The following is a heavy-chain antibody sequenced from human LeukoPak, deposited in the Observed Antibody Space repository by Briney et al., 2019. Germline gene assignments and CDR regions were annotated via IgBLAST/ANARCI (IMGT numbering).Heavy chain of an antibody. CDR3: ARDNGYEDYFDY. CDR2: ISSGSII. Sequence: GGSLRLSCVASGFSFSSYEMNWVRQAPGKGLEWVSYISSGSIIYYADSVKGRFTISRDNAKNSLYLQMNSLRAEDTAVYYCARDNGYEDYFDYWGQGALVTVSS. CDR1: GFSFSSYE. J-gene: IGHJ4*02. V-gene: IGHV3-48*03. D-gene: IGHD5-12*01.